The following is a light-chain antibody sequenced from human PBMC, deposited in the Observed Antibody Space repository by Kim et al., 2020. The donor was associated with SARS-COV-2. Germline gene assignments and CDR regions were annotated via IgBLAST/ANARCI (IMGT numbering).Light chain of an antibody. CDR3: QQYNNWPLT. CDR1: QSVSTN. CDR2: GAS. J-gene: IGKJ4*01. Sequence: LPPGHRAPLPRRPSQSVSTNLAWYQHKLGQAPRLLIYGASTRATGIPARFSGSGSGTDFTLTISSLQSEDFAVYYCQQYNNWPLTFGGGTKVDI. V-gene: IGKV3-15*01.